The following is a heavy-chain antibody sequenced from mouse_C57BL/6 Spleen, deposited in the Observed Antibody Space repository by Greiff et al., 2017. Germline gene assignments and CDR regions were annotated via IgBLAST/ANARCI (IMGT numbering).Heavy chain of an antibody. J-gene: IGHJ2*01. CDR3: ARGNDGYYGYFDY. CDR2: ISSGSSTI. CDR1: GFTFSDYG. V-gene: IGHV5-17*01. D-gene: IGHD2-3*01. Sequence: EVMLVESGGGLVKPGGSLKLSCAASGFTFSDYGMHWVRQAPEKGLEWVAYISSGSSTIYYADTVKGRFTISRDNAKNTLFLQMTSLRSEDTAMYYCARGNDGYYGYFDYWGQGTTRTVSS.